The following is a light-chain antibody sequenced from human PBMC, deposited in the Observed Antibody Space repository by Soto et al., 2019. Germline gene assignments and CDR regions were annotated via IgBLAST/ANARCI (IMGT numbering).Light chain of an antibody. Sequence: IVMLQTPDTLSVSPGERATLSCRASQSVSSNVAWYQQKPGQAPRVLIYGASTRATGIPARFSGSGSGTDFTLTISSLQPEDFATYYCQQSYSTPLTFGGGTKVDIK. CDR1: QSVSSN. CDR3: QQSYSTPLT. J-gene: IGKJ4*01. V-gene: IGKV3-15*01. CDR2: GAS.